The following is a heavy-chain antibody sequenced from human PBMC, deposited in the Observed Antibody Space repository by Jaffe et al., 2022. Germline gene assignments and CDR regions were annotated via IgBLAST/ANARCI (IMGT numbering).Heavy chain of an antibody. V-gene: IGHV3-7*01. J-gene: IGHJ3*02. CDR3: ARDREDVAARAFDI. Sequence: EVQLVESGGGLVQPGGSLRLSCAASGFTFSSYWMSWVRQAPGKGLEWVANIKQDGSEKYYVDSVKGRFTISRDNAKNSLYLQMNSLRAEDTAVYYCARDREDVAARAFDIWGQGTMVTVSS. CDR2: IKQDGSEK. D-gene: IGHD2-15*01. CDR1: GFTFSSYW.